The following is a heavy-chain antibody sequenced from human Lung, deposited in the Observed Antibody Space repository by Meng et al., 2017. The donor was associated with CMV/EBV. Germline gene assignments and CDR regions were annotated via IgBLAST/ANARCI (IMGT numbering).Heavy chain of an antibody. CDR1: GFTFSNYG. J-gene: IGHJ3*02. V-gene: IGHV3-33*06. D-gene: IGHD4/OR15-4a*01. CDR2: IWYDGKTK. Sequence: GGSLRLXCAASGFTFSNYGMHWVRQAPGKGLEWVAVIWYDGKTKYYADSVKGRFSISRDNSKYTLYLQMNSLRADDTAVYYCAKDDYRTPPPDAFDIWGQGTMVTVPS. CDR3: AKDDYRTPPPDAFDI.